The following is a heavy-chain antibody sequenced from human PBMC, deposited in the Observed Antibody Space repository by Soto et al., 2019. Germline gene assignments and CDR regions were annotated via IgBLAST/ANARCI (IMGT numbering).Heavy chain of an antibody. Sequence: EVQLVESGGGLVKPGESLRLSCAASGFTFSSYNMNWVRLAPRKGLEWVSSIGVSSSYIYYADSVKGRFTIARDNAKNSLYLQLLSLRAEDTAVYSFATLVGDTFGTADFDYWGQVTLFTGSS. J-gene: IGHJ4*02. CDR3: ATLVGDTFGTADFDY. V-gene: IGHV3-21*01. CDR2: IGVSSSYI. CDR1: GFTFSSYN. D-gene: IGHD1-26*01.